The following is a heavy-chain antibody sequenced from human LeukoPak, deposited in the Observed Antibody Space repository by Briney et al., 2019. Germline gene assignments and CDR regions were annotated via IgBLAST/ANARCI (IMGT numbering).Heavy chain of an antibody. CDR3: ARVVEYCSSTSCSLGLDY. D-gene: IGHD2-2*01. CDR1: GYTFTSYD. Sequence: ASVKVSCKASGYTFTSYDINWVRPATGQGLEWMGWMNPNSGNTGYAQKFQGRVTMTRNTSISTAYMELSSLRSEDTAVYYCARVVEYCSSTSCSLGLDYWGQGTLVTVSS. V-gene: IGHV1-8*01. J-gene: IGHJ4*02. CDR2: MNPNSGNT.